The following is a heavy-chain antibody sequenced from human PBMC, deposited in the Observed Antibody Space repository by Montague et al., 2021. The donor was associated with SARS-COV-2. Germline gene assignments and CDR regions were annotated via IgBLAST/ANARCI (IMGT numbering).Heavy chain of an antibody. CDR1: GFTFSSYA. Sequence: SLRLSCAASGFTFSSYAMHWVRQAPVKGLEWVAVISYDGSNKYYADSVKGRFTISRDNSKNTLYLQMNSLRAEDTAVYYCAKPLWFGELLANGDDWGQGTLVTVSS. V-gene: IGHV3-30*18. J-gene: IGHJ4*02. CDR2: ISYDGSNK. D-gene: IGHD3-10*01. CDR3: AKPLWFGELLANGDD.